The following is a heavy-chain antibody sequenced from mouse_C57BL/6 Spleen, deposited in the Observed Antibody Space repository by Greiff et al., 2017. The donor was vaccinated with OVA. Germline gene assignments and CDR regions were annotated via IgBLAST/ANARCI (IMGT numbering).Heavy chain of an antibody. D-gene: IGHD4-1*01. J-gene: IGHJ2*01. CDR1: GYTFTSYW. CDR3: ARSPAGTPFDY. V-gene: IGHV1-55*01. Sequence: VQLQQPGAELVKPGASVKMSCKASGYTFTSYWITWVKQRPGQGLEWIGDIYPGSGSTNYNEKFKSKATLTVDKSSSTAYMQLSSLTSEDSAVYYCARSPAGTPFDYWGQGTTLTVSS. CDR2: IYPGSGST.